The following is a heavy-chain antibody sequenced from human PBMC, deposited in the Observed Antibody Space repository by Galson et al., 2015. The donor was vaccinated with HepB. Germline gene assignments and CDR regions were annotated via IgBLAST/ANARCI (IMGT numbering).Heavy chain of an antibody. CDR1: GFTFSDYY. Sequence: SLRLSCAASGFTFSDYYMSWIRQAPGKGLEWVSYISSSGSTIYYADSVKGRFTISRDNAKNSLYLQMNSLRAEDTAVYYCARETYYDSSGYYYRTLDYWGQGTLVTVSS. CDR2: ISSSGSTI. V-gene: IGHV3-11*01. CDR3: ARETYYDSSGYYYRTLDY. J-gene: IGHJ4*02. D-gene: IGHD3-22*01.